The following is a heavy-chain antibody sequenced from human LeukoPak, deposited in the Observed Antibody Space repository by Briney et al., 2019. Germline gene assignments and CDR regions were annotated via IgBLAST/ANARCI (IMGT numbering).Heavy chain of an antibody. V-gene: IGHV4-59*08. CDR1: GGSISGYY. CDR2: IHYSGST. D-gene: IGHD6-19*01. J-gene: IGHJ3*02. Sequence: PSETLSVTCTVSGGSISGYYWSWIRQPPGKGLEWIAYIHYSGSTNYNPPLKSRLTISVDTSKNQFSLKLSSVTAADTAVYYCARHPVHSSGWYLSAFDIWGQGTMVTVSS. CDR3: ARHPVHSSGWYLSAFDI.